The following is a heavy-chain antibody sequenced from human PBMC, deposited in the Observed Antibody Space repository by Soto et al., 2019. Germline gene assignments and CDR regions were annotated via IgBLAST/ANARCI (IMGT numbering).Heavy chain of an antibody. D-gene: IGHD2-21*01. CDR3: ASARHIGP. CDR1: GFTFSNYW. V-gene: IGHV3-7*01. Sequence: LRLSWAASGFTFSNYWMSWVRQAPGKGLEWVANIKQDGSESNYADSVKGRFTISRDNAENSLYLQMTSLRAEDTAVYYCASARHIGPWGQGTLVTV. CDR2: IKQDGSES. J-gene: IGHJ5*02.